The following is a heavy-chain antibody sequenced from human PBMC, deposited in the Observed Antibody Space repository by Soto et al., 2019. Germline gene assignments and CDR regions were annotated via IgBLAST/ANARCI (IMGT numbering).Heavy chain of an antibody. CDR3: ASSIASQGGFDY. CDR1: GFTVSSHY. J-gene: IGHJ4*02. Sequence: EVQLVESGGGLVQPGGSLRLSCAASGFTVSSHYMTWVRQAPGKGLEWVSLIYNGGSTYYADSVNGRFTISRDNSRNTLFLQMNSLRAEDTAVYYCASSIASQGGFDYWGQGTLVTVSS. CDR2: IYNGGST. D-gene: IGHD2-15*01. V-gene: IGHV3-66*01.